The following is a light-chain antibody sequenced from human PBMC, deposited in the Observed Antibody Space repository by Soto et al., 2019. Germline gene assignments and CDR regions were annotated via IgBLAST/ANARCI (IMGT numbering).Light chain of an antibody. V-gene: IGKV3-20*01. CDR1: QSVSSSN. CDR3: QHYDDSPPRYT. J-gene: IGKJ2*01. CDR2: GAS. Sequence: EIVLTQSPATLSLSPGERATLSCRASQSVSSSNLAWYQQKPGQAPRLVISGASSRAAGLPDRFSGSGSGTDFTLTISRLEPEDFAVYYCQHYDDSPPRYTFGQGTKPEIK.